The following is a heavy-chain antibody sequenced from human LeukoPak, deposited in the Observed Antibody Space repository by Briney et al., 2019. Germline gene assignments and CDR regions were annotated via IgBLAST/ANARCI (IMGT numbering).Heavy chain of an antibody. V-gene: IGHV3-23*01. CDR1: GFTFSSYA. D-gene: IGHD6-13*01. CDR3: AKAVRGSSWPIYFDY. J-gene: IGHJ4*02. CDR2: ISGSGGST. Sequence: GGSLRLSCAASGFTFSSYAMSWVRQAPGKGLEWVSAISGSGGSTYYADSGKGRFTISRDNSKNTLYLQMNSLRAEDTAVYYCAKAVRGSSWPIYFDYWGQGTLVTVSS.